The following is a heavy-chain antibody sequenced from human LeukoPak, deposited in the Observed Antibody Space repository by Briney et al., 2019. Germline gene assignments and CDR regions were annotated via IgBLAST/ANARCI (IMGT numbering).Heavy chain of an antibody. J-gene: IGHJ6*03. V-gene: IGHV7-4-1*02. CDR3: ARSGGSGSHYARYYYYYMDV. CDR2: INTNTGNP. CDR1: GYIFTNFG. D-gene: IGHD3-10*01. Sequence: ASVKVSCKASGYIFTNFGISWVRQAPGQGLEWMGWINTNTGNPTYAQGFTGRFVFSLDTSVSTAYLQISGLKAEDTAVYYCARSGGSGSHYARYYYYYMDVWGKGTTVTVYS.